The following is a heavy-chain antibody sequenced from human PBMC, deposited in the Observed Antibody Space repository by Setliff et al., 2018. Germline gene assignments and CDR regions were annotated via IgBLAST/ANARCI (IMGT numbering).Heavy chain of an antibody. V-gene: IGHV3-53*01. CDR2: TYASGST. D-gene: IGHD3-10*01. J-gene: IGHJ4*02. CDR3: RLWFEETSRDY. CDR1: GFVVSNNE. Sequence: GGSLRLSCAASGFVVSNNEMSWVRQAPEKGLEWVSVTYASGSTNYADSVKGRFTISRDNSKNTLYLQMNSLRAEDTAVYYCRLWFEETSRDYWGQGTLVTVSS.